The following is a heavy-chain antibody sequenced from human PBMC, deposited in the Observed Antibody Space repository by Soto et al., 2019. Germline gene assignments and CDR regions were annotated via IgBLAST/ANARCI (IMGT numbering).Heavy chain of an antibody. CDR2: ISSSSSYI. Sequence: GESLKISCAASGFTFSSYSMNWVRQAPGKGLEWVSSISSSSSYIYYADSVKGRFTISRDNAKNSLYLQMNSLRAEDTAVYYCARDPRGRFKTTVTSNWFDPWGQGTLVTVSS. CDR3: ARDPRGRFKTTVTSNWFDP. CDR1: GFTFSSYS. J-gene: IGHJ5*02. V-gene: IGHV3-21*01. D-gene: IGHD4-17*01.